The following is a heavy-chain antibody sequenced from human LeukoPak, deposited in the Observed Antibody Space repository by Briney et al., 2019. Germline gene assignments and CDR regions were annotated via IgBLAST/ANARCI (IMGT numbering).Heavy chain of an antibody. V-gene: IGHV4-59*11. Sequence: PSETLSLTCTVCGGSISSHYWRWIRQPPGEGLEWIRYIYYSGSYNYNPSLKSRVTISVHTSKNQFSLKLSSVTAADTAVYYCARMQQLWYYYYYYMDVWGKGTTVTVSS. D-gene: IGHD6-13*01. CDR3: ARMQQLWYYYYYYMDV. CDR1: GGSISSHY. CDR2: IYYSGSY. J-gene: IGHJ6*03.